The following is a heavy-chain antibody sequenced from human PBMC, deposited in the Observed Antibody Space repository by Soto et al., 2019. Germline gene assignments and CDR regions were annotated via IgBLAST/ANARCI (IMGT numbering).Heavy chain of an antibody. Sequence: ASGKVCCEASGGAFSDVTINWVRQAPGQRLEWMGGIIPIFDTANYAEKFQGRVTITADESTSTSFMEVSSLRSEDTAVYYCARNGTQTGYSYGMDVWGQGTMVTVPS. V-gene: IGHV1-69*13. CDR3: ARNGTQTGYSYGMDV. J-gene: IGHJ6*02. D-gene: IGHD1-1*01. CDR1: GGAFSDVT. CDR2: IIPIFDTA.